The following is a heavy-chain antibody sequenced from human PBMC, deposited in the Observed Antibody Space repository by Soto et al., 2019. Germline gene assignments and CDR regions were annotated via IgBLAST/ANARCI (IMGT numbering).Heavy chain of an antibody. CDR2: IYSGGST. CDR3: VKLHLGELSPEHWYLDL. J-gene: IGHJ2*01. D-gene: IGHD3-16*02. V-gene: IGHV3-66*01. CDR1: GFTVSSNY. Sequence: EVQLVESGGGLVQPGGSLRLSCAASGFTVSSNYMSWVCQAPGKGLEWVSVIYSGGSTYYADSVKGRFTISRDNSKNTLYFQMNSRRAEDTAVYYCVKLHLGELSPEHWYLDLWGRGTLVTVSS.